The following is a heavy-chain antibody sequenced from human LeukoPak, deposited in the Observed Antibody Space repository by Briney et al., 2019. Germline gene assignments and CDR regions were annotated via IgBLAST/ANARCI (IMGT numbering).Heavy chain of an antibody. Sequence: SETLSLTCTVSGGSISSGGHYWSWIRQYPGKGPEWIGHIYYSGHIYYSGNTYYNPSLKSRVIISVDTSNNQFSLKVSSVTAAGTAVYYCARDMGLYFYDTSGPDAFDIWGQGTMVIVSS. J-gene: IGHJ3*02. CDR2: IYYSGHIYYSGNT. CDR3: ARDMGLYFYDTSGPDAFDI. CDR1: GGSISSGGHY. D-gene: IGHD3-22*01. V-gene: IGHV4-31*03.